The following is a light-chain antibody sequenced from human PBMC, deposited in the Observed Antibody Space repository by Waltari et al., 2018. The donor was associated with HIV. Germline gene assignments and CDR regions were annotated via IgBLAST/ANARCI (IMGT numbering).Light chain of an antibody. Sequence: DIQMTQSPSTLSASVEDRVTITCRARQIIASCLAWYQQKPGKPPRPLIYTASTLKSGVPSRFSGSGSGTDFTLTISGLQPDDFATYYCQHYNTLSWTFGQGTKVEI. CDR1: QIIASC. CDR2: TAS. V-gene: IGKV1-5*03. J-gene: IGKJ1*01. CDR3: QHYNTLSWT.